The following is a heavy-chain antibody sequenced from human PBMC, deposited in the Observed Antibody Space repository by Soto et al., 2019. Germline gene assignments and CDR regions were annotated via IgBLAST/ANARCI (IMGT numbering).Heavy chain of an antibody. CDR3: ARGGSIMPETRGEYDVFDI. J-gene: IGHJ3*02. CDR2: MNPNSGNT. D-gene: IGHD2-2*01. Sequence: GASVKVSCKASGYTFTSYDINWVRQATGQGLEWMGWMNPNSGNTGYAQKFQGRVTMTRNTSISTAYMELSSLRSEDTAVYYCARGGSIMPETRGEYDVFDIWGKGKMVTVSS. CDR1: GYTFTSYD. V-gene: IGHV1-8*01.